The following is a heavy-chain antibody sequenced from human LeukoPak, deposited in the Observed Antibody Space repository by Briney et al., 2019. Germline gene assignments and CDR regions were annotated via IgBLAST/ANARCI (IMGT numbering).Heavy chain of an antibody. CDR3: AKGDDSSGYYYYFDY. CDR2: TSWNSGSI. CDR1: GFTFDDYA. Sequence: GRSLRLSCAASGFTFDDYAMHWVRQAPGKGLEWVSGTSWNSGSIGYADSVKGRFTISRDNAKNSLYLQMNSLRAEDTALYYCAKGDDSSGYYYYFDYWGQGTLVTVSS. V-gene: IGHV3-9*01. D-gene: IGHD3-22*01. J-gene: IGHJ4*02.